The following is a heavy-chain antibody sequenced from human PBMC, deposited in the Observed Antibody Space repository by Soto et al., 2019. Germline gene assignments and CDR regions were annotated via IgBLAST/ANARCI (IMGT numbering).Heavy chain of an antibody. CDR1: GFSFSSYG. Sequence: GGSLRLSCAASGFSFSSYGMHWVRQAPGKGLDWVAVIWYDGSNKYYAESVKGRFTISRDNSKNTLYVQMNSLTVEDTAVYYCARAQYTGSYFDACDVWGQGTMVTVSS. D-gene: IGHD1-26*01. CDR2: IWYDGSNK. V-gene: IGHV3-33*03. J-gene: IGHJ3*01. CDR3: ARAQYTGSYFDACDV.